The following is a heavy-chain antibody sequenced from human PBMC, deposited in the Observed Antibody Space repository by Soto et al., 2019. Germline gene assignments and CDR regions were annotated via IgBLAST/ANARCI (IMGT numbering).Heavy chain of an antibody. V-gene: IGHV3-48*02. CDR1: GFTFSSYS. CDR2: ISSSSSTI. CDR3: ARSEWDAPMYYFDY. J-gene: IGHJ4*02. D-gene: IGHD1-26*01. Sequence: GGSLRLSCAASGFTFSSYSMNWVRQAPGKGLEWVSYISSSSSTIYYADSVKGRFTISRDNAKNSLYLQMNSLRDEDTAVYYCARSEWDAPMYYFDYWGQGTLVTVSS.